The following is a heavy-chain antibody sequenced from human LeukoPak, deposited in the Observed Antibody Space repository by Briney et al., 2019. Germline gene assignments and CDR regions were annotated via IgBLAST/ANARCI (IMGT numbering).Heavy chain of an antibody. CDR1: GFTFTDYF. CDR3: ARNNGMDV. Sequence: GGSLRLSCVASGFTFTDYFMSWVRQAPGKGLEWVASIKHNGGEKYYVDSVKGRFAISRDNAKNSLYLQMNSLRAEGTALYHCARNNGMDVWGQGTTVIVSS. CDR2: IKHNGGEK. V-gene: IGHV3-7*03. J-gene: IGHJ6*02.